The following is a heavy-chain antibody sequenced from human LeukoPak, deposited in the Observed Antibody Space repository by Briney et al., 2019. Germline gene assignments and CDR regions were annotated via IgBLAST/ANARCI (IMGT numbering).Heavy chain of an antibody. Sequence: PGGSLRLSCAASEFTVSSNYMSWIRQAPGKGLEWVSVIYSGGSTYYADSVKGRFTISRDKSKNTLYLQMNSLRAEDTAVYYCAKTGAARFDSWGQGTLVTVSS. D-gene: IGHD6-6*01. CDR1: EFTVSSNY. CDR2: IYSGGST. J-gene: IGHJ4*02. V-gene: IGHV3-66*01. CDR3: AKTGAARFDS.